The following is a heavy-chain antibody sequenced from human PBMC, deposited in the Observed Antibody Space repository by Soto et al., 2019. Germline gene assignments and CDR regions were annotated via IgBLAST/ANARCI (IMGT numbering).Heavy chain of an antibody. J-gene: IGHJ4*02. CDR1: GFTFSTYG. Sequence: GGSLRLSCSASGFTFSTYGMHWVRQAPGKGLEWVALIWYDGRKEDYADSVKGRFTISRDNSKNTLYLQMNSLRAEDTAVYYCARDRWIVSTITSFDYWGQGTPVTVPS. CDR2: IWYDGRKE. V-gene: IGHV3-33*01. D-gene: IGHD5-12*01. CDR3: ARDRWIVSTITSFDY.